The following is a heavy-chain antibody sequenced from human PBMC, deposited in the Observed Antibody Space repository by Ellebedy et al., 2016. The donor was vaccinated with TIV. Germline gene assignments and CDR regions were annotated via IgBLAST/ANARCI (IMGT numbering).Heavy chain of an antibody. CDR1: GFTFSSYS. CDR3: ARAIPNSRGGSCYGMDV. J-gene: IGHJ6*02. D-gene: IGHD2-15*01. CDR2: ISSSSSYI. V-gene: IGHV3-21*01. Sequence: GGSLRLSXAASGFTFSSYSMNWVRQAPGKGLEWVSSISSSSSYIYYADSVKGRFTISRDNAKNSLYLQMNSLRAEDTAVYYCARAIPNSRGGSCYGMDVWGQGTTVTVSS.